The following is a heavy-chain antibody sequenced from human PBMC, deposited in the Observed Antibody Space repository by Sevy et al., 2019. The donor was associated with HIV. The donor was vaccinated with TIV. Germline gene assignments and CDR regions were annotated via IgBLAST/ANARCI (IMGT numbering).Heavy chain of an antibody. V-gene: IGHV1-2*06. Sequence: ASVKVSCKASGYTFTVYYIHWVRQAPGQGLEWMGRMNPNSGVTNFPQKFQGRVTMTRDTSITTAYMELSSLKSDDTAVYYCANDAGTTYYYGSGSLSRADVWGQGTTVTVSS. D-gene: IGHD3-10*01. CDR2: MNPNSGVT. J-gene: IGHJ6*01. CDR3: ANDAGTTYYYGSGSLSRADV. CDR1: GYTFTVYY.